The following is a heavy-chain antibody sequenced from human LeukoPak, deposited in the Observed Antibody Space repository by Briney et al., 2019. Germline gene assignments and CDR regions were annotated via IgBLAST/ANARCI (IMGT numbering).Heavy chain of an antibody. CDR2: ISSSSSYI. CDR1: GFTFSSYW. CDR3: AVVAGEDPEDPFDF. Sequence: GGSLRLSCAASGFTFSSYWMNWVRQAPGKGLEWVSSISSSSSYIYYADSVKGRFTIYRDNAMNSLYLQMNSLRAEDTAVYYCAVVAGEDPEDPFDFWGQGTLVTVSS. J-gene: IGHJ4*02. D-gene: IGHD2-15*01. V-gene: IGHV3-21*01.